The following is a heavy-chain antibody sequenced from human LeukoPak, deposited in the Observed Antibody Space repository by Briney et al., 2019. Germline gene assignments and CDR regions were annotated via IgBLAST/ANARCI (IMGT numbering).Heavy chain of an antibody. D-gene: IGHD1-26*01. CDR3: ARAYSGSYNWFDP. V-gene: IGHV3-7*01. Sequence: GGSLRLSCEVSGFTFRSYWMNWVRQAPGKGLEWVANINEDGSEKNYVDSVKGRFTISRDNAKNSLYLQMNSLRAEDTAVYYCARAYSGSYNWFDPWGQGTLVTVSS. CDR2: INEDGSEK. J-gene: IGHJ5*02. CDR1: GFTFRSYW.